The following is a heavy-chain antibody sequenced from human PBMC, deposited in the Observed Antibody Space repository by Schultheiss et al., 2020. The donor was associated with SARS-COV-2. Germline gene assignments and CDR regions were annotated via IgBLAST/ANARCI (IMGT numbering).Heavy chain of an antibody. CDR3: AREQIAMVAFDI. CDR2: IRNKANSYTT. J-gene: IGHJ3*02. D-gene: IGHD5-18*01. Sequence: GGSLRLSCAASGFTFSDHYMDWVRQAPGKGLEWVGRIRNKANSYTTDPAASVKGRFTISRDDSKNSLFLQINSLKTEDTAVYYCAREQIAMVAFDIWGQGTMVTVSS. V-gene: IGHV3-72*01. CDR1: GFTFSDHY.